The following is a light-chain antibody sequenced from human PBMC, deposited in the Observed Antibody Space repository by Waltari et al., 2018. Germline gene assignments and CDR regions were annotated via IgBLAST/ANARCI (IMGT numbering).Light chain of an antibody. CDR3: LLSYSGARV. J-gene: IGLJ2*01. Sequence: QAVLTQEPSLTVSPGGTVTLTCCPRTGPVNSGHYPSPFPQKPGQAPRTLIYDTSNKHSWTPARFSGSLLGGKAALTLAGAQPEDEAEYYCLLSYSGARVFGGGTKLTVL. CDR1: TGPVNSGHY. CDR2: DTS. V-gene: IGLV7-46*01.